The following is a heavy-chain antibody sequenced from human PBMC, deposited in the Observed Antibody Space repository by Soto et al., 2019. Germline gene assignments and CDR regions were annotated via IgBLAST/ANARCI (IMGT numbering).Heavy chain of an antibody. Sequence: PGGSLRRSCAGSGFIFSNNGMHWVRQAPGKGLEWVAFISYDGGETFYADSVKGRFTISRDNSKSTLFLHMNSLKKEDTAVYYCAITSVADASFDYWGQGTLVTVS. CDR1: GFIFSNNG. V-gene: IGHV3-30*03. CDR3: AITSVADASFDY. D-gene: IGHD5-12*01. J-gene: IGHJ4*02. CDR2: ISYDGGET.